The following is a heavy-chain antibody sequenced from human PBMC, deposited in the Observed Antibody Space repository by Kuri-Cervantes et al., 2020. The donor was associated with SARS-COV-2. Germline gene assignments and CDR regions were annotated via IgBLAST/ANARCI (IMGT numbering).Heavy chain of an antibody. J-gene: IGHJ4*02. CDR2: ISSNGGST. CDR1: GFTFSSYA. D-gene: IGHD3-16*01. V-gene: IGHV3-64*04. CDR3: DFTWNYVVGYYFDY. Sequence: GESLKISCSASGFTFSSYAMHWVRQAPGKGLEYVSAISSNGGSTYYAYSVECRFTISRDNYKNTLYLQMNSLRADDRAVYDCDFTWNYVVGYYFDYWGQGTLVTVSS.